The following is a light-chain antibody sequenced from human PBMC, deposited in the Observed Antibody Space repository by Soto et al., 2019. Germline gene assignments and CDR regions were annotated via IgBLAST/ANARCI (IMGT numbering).Light chain of an antibody. CDR1: QSLNSW. CDR2: KTS. Sequence: DIQMTQSPSTLSASVGDRVSITCRASQSLNSWLAWYQQKPGKAPKLLIYKTSTLESGVLSRFSGSGSGTEFTLTISNLQPDDFATYYCQQYNTYSFGQGTKLEIK. V-gene: IGKV1-5*03. J-gene: IGKJ2*01. CDR3: QQYNTYS.